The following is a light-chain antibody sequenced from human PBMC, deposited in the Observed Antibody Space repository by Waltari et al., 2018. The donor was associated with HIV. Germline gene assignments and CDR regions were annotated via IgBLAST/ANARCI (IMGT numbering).Light chain of an antibody. V-gene: IGKV4-1*01. CDR3: QQYYTVPPT. J-gene: IGKJ4*01. CDR1: RTVLYSSDNQNY. Sequence: DIVMTQSPDSLAVSPGERATINCTSSRTVLYSSDNQNYLAWYLQRPGHPPKVLIFWASTRAFGVPDRFTGSGSGTDFSLTLSSLQAADVGIYYCQQYYTVPPTFGGGTKVEI. CDR2: WAS.